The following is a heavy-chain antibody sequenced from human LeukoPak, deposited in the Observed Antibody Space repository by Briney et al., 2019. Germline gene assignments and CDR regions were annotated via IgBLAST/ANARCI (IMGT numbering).Heavy chain of an antibody. V-gene: IGHV3-74*01. Sequence: GGSLRLSCAGSGFALSSYWMHWVRQAPGKGLVWVSRINSDGSSTNYADSVKGQFTISRDNAKNTLYLQMNSLRAEDTAVYYCTRDLRKYYFDYWGQGTLVTVSS. CDR1: GFALSSYW. J-gene: IGHJ4*02. CDR2: INSDGSST. CDR3: TRDLRKYYFDY.